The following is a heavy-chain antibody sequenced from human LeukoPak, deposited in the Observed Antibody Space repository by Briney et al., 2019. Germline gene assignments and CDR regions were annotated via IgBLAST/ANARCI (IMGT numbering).Heavy chain of an antibody. D-gene: IGHD4-17*01. CDR3: ARNRAIYGDPGAFDY. V-gene: IGHV4-38-2*02. J-gene: IGHJ4*02. Sequence: SETLSLTCTVSGYSISSGYYWGWIRQPPGKGLEWIGSIYHSGSTYYNPSLKSRVTISVDTSKNQFSLKLSSVTAADTAVYYCARNRAIYGDPGAFDYWGQGTLVTVSS. CDR2: IYHSGST. CDR1: GYSISSGYY.